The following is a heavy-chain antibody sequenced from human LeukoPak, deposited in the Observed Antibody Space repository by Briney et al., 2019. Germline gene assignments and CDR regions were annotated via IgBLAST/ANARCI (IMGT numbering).Heavy chain of an antibody. CDR1: GLTFTTYG. V-gene: IGHV3-23*01. J-gene: IGHJ5*02. Sequence: LPGGSLRLSCEASGLTFTTYGMSSVRQAPGKGLQWVSTIIGTTSTYYVDSVRGRFTISRDNSKNTLYLEMNGLTVDDTAVYYCAKRVEGGSSWSSNWFDPRGQGALVTVSS. CDR3: AKRVEGGSSWSSNWFDP. CDR2: IIGTTST. D-gene: IGHD6-13*01.